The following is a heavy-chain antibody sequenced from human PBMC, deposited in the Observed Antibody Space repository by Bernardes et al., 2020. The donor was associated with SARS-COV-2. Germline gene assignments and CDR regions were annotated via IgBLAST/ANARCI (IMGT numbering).Heavy chain of an antibody. V-gene: IGHV3-33*01. CDR1: GFTSTTYG. Sequence: GGSLRLSCAASGFTSTTYGMHWVRQAPGKGLEWVAVIWKDGSKKYYADAVKGRFTISRDISKNTMYLQMNSLRAEDTAVYYCARFLAFLFRGRYYGLDVWGQGTTVTVSS. D-gene: IGHD3-3*01. CDR2: IWKDGSKK. J-gene: IGHJ6*02. CDR3: ARFLAFLFRGRYYGLDV.